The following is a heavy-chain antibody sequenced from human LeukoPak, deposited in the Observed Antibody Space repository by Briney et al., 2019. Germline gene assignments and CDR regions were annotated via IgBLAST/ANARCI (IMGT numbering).Heavy chain of an antibody. CDR2: ISNGGTNK. CDR1: GFTFRSSA. V-gene: IGHV3-30-3*01. CDR3: ARGRDYAFDV. J-gene: IGHJ3*01. Sequence: GGSLRLSCAASGFTFRSSAMHWVRQAPGKGLEWVAFISNGGTNKYLADSVKGRFTISRDNTKNSLYLQLESLRDEDTAVYYCARGRDYAFDVWGQGTMVTVS. D-gene: IGHD3-10*01.